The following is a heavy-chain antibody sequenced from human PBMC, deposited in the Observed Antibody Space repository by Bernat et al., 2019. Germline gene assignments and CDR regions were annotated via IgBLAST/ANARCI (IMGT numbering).Heavy chain of an antibody. CDR3: AREASPNVLRYFDWLLLPFDY. V-gene: IGHV1-18*01. CDR2: ISAYNGNT. CDR1: GYTFTSYG. D-gene: IGHD3-9*01. J-gene: IGHJ4*02. Sequence: QVQLVQSGAEVKKPGASVKVSCKASGYTFTSYGISWVRQAPGQGLEWMGWISAYNGNTNYAQKLQGRVTMTTDTSTSTAYMELRSLRSDDTAVYYCAREASPNVLRYFDWLLLPFDYWAREPWSPSPQ.